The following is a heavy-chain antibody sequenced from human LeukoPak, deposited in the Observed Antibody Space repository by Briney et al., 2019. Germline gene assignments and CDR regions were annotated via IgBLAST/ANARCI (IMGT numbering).Heavy chain of an antibody. J-gene: IGHJ4*02. CDR3: AREGGRYSSGSYFEF. CDR2: IYYSGST. V-gene: IGHV4-59*12. D-gene: IGHD1-26*01. CDR1: GGSISSYY. Sequence: SETLSLTCTDSGGSISSYYWSGIRQPPGKGLEWIGYIYYSGSTNYNPSLKSRATISVDTSKNQFSLKVISVTVADTAVYYCAREGGRYSSGSYFEFWGQGTRVTLSS.